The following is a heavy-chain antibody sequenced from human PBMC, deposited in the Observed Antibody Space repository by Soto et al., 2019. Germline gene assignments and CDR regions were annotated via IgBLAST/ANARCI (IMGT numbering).Heavy chain of an antibody. V-gene: IGHV4-4*07. CDR1: GDSITSYY. J-gene: IGHJ4*02. CDR2: VFSSGTT. Sequence: PSETLSLTCTVSGDSITSYYWTWIRQAAGKRLECIGRVFSSGTTNYNPSLKSRVTMSVDTSKNQLSLKLTSVTAADTAVYYCARVSIAARREEYYFDYWGQGIQVTVSS. D-gene: IGHD6-6*01. CDR3: ARVSIAARREEYYFDY.